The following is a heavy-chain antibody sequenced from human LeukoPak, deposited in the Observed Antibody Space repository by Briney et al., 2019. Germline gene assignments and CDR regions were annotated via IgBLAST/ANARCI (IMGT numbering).Heavy chain of an antibody. CDR1: GFSFGTSG. CDR3: ARYCSSTSCSHNAFDI. CDR2: VWSDGTNK. J-gene: IGHJ3*02. V-gene: IGHV3-33*01. Sequence: GSLRLSCAASGFSFGTSGMHWVRQAPGKGLEWVAVVWSDGTNKHYADSVKGRFTISRDNSRNTLYLQMNSLRIEDTAVYYCARYCSSTSCSHNAFDIWGQGTLVTVS. D-gene: IGHD2-2*01.